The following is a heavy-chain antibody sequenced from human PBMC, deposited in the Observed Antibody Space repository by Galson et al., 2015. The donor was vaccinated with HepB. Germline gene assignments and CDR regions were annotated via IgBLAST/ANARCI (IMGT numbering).Heavy chain of an antibody. J-gene: IGHJ3*02. CDR2: ISSSSSYI. Sequence: SLRLSCAASGFTFSSYSMNWVRQAPGKGLEWVSSISSSSSYIYYADSVKGRFTISRDNAKNSLYLQMNSLRAEDTAVYYCARDGRTAGYFDWFDAFDIWGQGTMVTVSS. D-gene: IGHD3-9*01. V-gene: IGHV3-21*01. CDR1: GFTFSSYS. CDR3: ARDGRTAGYFDWFDAFDI.